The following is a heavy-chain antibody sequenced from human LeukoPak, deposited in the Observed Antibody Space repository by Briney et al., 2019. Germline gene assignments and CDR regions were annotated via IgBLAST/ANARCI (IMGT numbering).Heavy chain of an antibody. CDR1: GDSISSGDYY. Sequence: SQTLSLTCSVSGDSISSGDYYWGWIRQPPGKGLEWIGYMYYSGSTDYNPSLKSRVTISVDTSKNQFSLKLSSVTAADTAVYYCASSITIFAFDPWGQGTLVTVSS. D-gene: IGHD3-3*01. V-gene: IGHV4-30-4*01. J-gene: IGHJ5*02. CDR2: MYYSGST. CDR3: ASSITIFAFDP.